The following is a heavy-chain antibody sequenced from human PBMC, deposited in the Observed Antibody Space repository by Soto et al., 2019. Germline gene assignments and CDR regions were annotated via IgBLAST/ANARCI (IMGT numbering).Heavy chain of an antibody. J-gene: IGHJ5*02. CDR3: ARVTTTRYCSGGSCYWGGTWFDP. D-gene: IGHD2-15*01. CDR2: IYHSGIT. Sequence: SETLSLTCAVSGGSISSGVYSWSWIRHPPGKGLEWIGYIYHSGITYYNPSLKSRVTISVDRSKNQFSLKLSSVTAADTAVYYCARVTTTRYCSGGSCYWGGTWFDPWGQGTLVTVSS. V-gene: IGHV4-30-2*01. CDR1: GGSISSGVYS.